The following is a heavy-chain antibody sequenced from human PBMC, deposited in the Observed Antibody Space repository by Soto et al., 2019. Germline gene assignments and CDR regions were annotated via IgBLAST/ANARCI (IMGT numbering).Heavy chain of an antibody. CDR2: IYATGTT. V-gene: IGHV4-4*07. J-gene: IGHJ5*02. CDR3: VSDRTKTLRDSFDP. CDR1: GASISGFY. D-gene: IGHD1-1*01. Sequence: NPSETLSLTCTVSGASISGFYWSWIRKSAGKGLEWIGRIYATGTTDYNPSLKSRVMMSVDTSKKQFSLKLRSVTAADTAVYYCVSDRTKTLRDSFDPWGQGISVTVS.